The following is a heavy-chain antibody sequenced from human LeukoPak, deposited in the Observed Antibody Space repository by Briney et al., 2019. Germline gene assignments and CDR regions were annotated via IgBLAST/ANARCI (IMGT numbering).Heavy chain of an antibody. CDR1: GFTFGSYG. Sequence: GGSLRLSCAASGFTFGSYGMYWVRQAPGKGLEWVSGITNSGENTYYADSVKGRFTISRDNSKNTLFLQMNSLRVEDTAVYYCAKGRGIRVWDPWDNWGQGTLITVSS. CDR2: ITNSGENT. CDR3: AKGRGIRVWDPWDN. V-gene: IGHV3-23*01. D-gene: IGHD3-16*01. J-gene: IGHJ4*02.